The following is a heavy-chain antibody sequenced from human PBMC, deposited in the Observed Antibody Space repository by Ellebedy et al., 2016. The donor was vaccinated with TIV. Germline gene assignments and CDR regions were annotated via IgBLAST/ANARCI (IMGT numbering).Heavy chain of an antibody. J-gene: IGHJ3*01. CDR3: ARGPYSSGHCDAFDV. D-gene: IGHD6-19*01. V-gene: IGHV3-30*04. Sequence: GGSLRLSXAASGFTFSSSTMHWVRQAPGWGLDWVAGISFDGRAVHYADSVKGRFTISRDNSKNTLSLQMNSLRGEDSAFYYCARGPYSSGHCDAFDVWGRGTAVTVSS. CDR1: GFTFSSST. CDR2: ISFDGRAV.